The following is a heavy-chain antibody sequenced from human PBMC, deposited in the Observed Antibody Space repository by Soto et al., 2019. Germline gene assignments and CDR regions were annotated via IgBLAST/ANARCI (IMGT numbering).Heavy chain of an antibody. D-gene: IGHD3-10*01. Sequence: QVQLQESGPGLVKPSETLSLTCTVSGGSITNYYCSWFRQPPGKGLEWIGYINYDGYSAYNLSLKRRVTRSMDASKTQLSLMLESVTATDTAVYYCARHGFGPLHGLVDVWGPGTTVIVSS. CDR3: ARHGFGPLHGLVDV. V-gene: IGHV4-59*08. CDR2: INYDGYS. CDR1: GGSITNYY. J-gene: IGHJ6*02.